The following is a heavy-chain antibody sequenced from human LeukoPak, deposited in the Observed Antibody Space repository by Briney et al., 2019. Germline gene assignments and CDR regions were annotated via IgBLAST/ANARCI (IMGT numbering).Heavy chain of an antibody. CDR3: AREEWYRRSSPPTT. V-gene: IGHV3-7*01. D-gene: IGHD6-6*01. J-gene: IGHJ5*02. CDR2: IKEDGSEK. Sequence: PGGSLRLSCAASGFTFSSYWMSWVRQAPGKGLEWVANIKEDGSEKYYVDSVKGRFTVSRDNAKNSLYLQMNSLRAEDTAVYYCAREEWYRRSSPPTTWGQGILVTVSS. CDR1: GFTFSSYW.